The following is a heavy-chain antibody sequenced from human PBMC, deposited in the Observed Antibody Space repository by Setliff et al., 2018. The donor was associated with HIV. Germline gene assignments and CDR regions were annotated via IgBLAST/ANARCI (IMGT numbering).Heavy chain of an antibody. CDR3: AREERGWSNRGAFDI. J-gene: IGHJ3*02. Sequence: PSETLSLTCAVSGGSFSAYYWSWIRQPPGEGLEWIGEINHSGSTNYNPSLKSRVTISINTSRKQFSLRLNSVIAADTAIYYCAREERGWSNRGAFDIWGQGTMVTVSS. CDR2: INHSGST. CDR1: GGSFSAYY. D-gene: IGHD6-19*01. V-gene: IGHV4-34*01.